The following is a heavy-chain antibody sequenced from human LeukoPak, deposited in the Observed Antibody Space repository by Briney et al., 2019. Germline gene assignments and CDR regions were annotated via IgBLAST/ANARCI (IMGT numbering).Heavy chain of an antibody. CDR2: INPSGGST. CDR3: ARDAYGSGSPQGGTIYMGWFDP. J-gene: IGHJ5*02. CDR1: GYTFTSYY. D-gene: IGHD3-10*01. V-gene: IGHV1-46*01. Sequence: ASVKVSCKASGYTFTSYYMHWVRQAPGQGLEWMGIINPSGGSTSYAQKFQGRVTMTRDTSTSTVYMELSSLRSEDTAVYYCARDAYGSGSPQGGTIYMGWFDPWGQGTLVTVSS.